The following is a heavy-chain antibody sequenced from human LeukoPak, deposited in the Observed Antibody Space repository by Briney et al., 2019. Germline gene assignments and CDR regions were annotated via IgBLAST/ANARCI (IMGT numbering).Heavy chain of an antibody. D-gene: IGHD3-22*01. J-gene: IGHJ4*02. CDR2: ISAYNGNT. V-gene: IGHV1-18*01. Sequence: ASVKVSCKASGYTFTSYGISWVRQAPGQGLEWMGWISAYNGNTNYAQKLQGRLTMTTDTSTSTAYMELRSLRSDDTAVYYCARETYYYDSSDSYCFDYWGQGTLVTASS. CDR3: ARETYYYDSSDSYCFDY. CDR1: GYTFTSYG.